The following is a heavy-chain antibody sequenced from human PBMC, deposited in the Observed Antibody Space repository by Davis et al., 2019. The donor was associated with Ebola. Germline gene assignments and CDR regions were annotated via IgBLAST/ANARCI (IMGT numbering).Heavy chain of an antibody. CDR1: GYSFTSYW. Sequence: GESLKISCKGSGYSFTSYWISWVRQMPGKGLEWMGRIDPSDSYTNYSPSFQGHVTITADKSISTAYPQWSSLKASDTAIYYLARLFDFWSGYSDFDFWGQGTLVTVSS. J-gene: IGHJ4*02. D-gene: IGHD3-3*01. CDR3: ARLFDFWSGYSDFDF. CDR2: IDPSDSYT. V-gene: IGHV5-10-1*01.